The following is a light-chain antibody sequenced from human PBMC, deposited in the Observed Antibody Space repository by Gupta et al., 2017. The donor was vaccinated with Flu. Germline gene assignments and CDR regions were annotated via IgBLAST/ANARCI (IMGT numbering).Light chain of an antibody. J-gene: IGLJ3*02. CDR1: SGNIASHS. CDR2: DDN. CDR3: QSYDDDNRGV. V-gene: IGLV6-57*03. Sequence: FTLPQPHSVSAAPGGAATLSCTRTSGNIASHSVQWYQQRPGSVPTTLIYDDNNRPPGVPDRFSASIDMSSNSASLTISGLEPADEADYYCQSYDDDNRGVFGGGTNLTV.